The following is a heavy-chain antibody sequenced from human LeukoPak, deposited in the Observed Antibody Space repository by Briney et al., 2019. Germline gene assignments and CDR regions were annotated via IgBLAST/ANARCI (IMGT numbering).Heavy chain of an antibody. V-gene: IGHV5-10-1*01. CDR1: GYSFTSYW. J-gene: IGHJ5*02. CDR2: IDPSVSYT. CDR3: ATLYSSGWVPGP. D-gene: IGHD6-19*01. Sequence: GESLKISCKGSGYSFTSYWISWVRQMPGKGLEWMGRIDPSVSYTNYSPSFQGHVTISADKSISTAYLQWSSLKASDTAMYYCATLYSSGWVPGPWGQGTLVTVSS.